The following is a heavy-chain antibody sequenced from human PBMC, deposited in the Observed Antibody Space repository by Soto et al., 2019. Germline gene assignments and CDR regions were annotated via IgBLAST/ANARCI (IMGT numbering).Heavy chain of an antibody. CDR1: GGSFSGYY. CDR3: ARGQLTSGSGSYFHAEKYYFDY. J-gene: IGHJ4*02. V-gene: IGHV4-34*01. D-gene: IGHD3-10*01. Sequence: SETLSLTCAVYGGSFSGYYWSWIRQPPGKGLEWIGEINHSGSTNYNPSLKSRVTISVDTSKNQFSLKLSSVTAADTAVYYCARGQLTSGSGSYFHAEKYYFDYWGQGTLVTVSS. CDR2: INHSGST.